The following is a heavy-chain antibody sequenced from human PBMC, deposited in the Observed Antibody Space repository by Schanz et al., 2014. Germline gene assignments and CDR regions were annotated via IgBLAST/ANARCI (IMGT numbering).Heavy chain of an antibody. CDR2: IYESGSA. J-gene: IGHJ5*02. CDR3: VTEVGRSSGSFFWFDP. Sequence: QVQLQQWGAGLLKPSETLSLTCAVSRGSISRRGYSWSWIRHPPGGALEWIGYIYESGSAYYNPSLKSRVAMSIDRSKNQFSLNMTSVTAADTAVYYCVTEVGRSSGSFFWFDPWGQGTQVTVSS. V-gene: IGHV4-30-2*01. D-gene: IGHD3-10*01. CDR1: RGSISRRGYS.